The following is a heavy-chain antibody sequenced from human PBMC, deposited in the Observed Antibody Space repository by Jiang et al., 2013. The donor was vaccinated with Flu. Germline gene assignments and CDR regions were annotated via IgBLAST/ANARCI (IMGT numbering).Heavy chain of an antibody. CDR2: IDWDDDK. CDR3: ARTRMTPMVRGVDPIDY. Sequence: KPTQTLTLTCTFSGFSLSTSGMCVSWIRQPPGKALEWLALIDWDDDKYYSTSLKTRLTISKDTSKNQVVLTMTNMDPVDTATYYCARTRMTPMVRGVDPIDYWGQGTLVTVSS. D-gene: IGHD3-10*01. V-gene: IGHV2-70*01. CDR1: GFSLSTSGMC. J-gene: IGHJ4*02.